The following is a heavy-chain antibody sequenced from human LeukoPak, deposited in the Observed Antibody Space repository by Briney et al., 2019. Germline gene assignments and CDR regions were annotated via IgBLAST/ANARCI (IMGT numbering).Heavy chain of an antibody. V-gene: IGHV4-34*01. CDR3: ARIVVVAATPGYYFDY. CDR2: INHSGST. CDR1: GGSFSGYY. D-gene: IGHD2-15*01. J-gene: IGHJ4*02. Sequence: SETLSLTCAVYGGSFSGYYWSWIRQPPGKGREWMGEINHSGSTNYNPSLKSRVTISVDTSKNQFSLKLSSVTAADTAVYYCARIVVVAATPGYYFDYWGQGTLVTVSS.